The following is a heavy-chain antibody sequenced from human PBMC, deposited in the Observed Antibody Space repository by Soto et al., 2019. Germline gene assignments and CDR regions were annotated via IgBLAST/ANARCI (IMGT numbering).Heavy chain of an antibody. J-gene: IGHJ4*02. CDR1: GFTFSSFE. CDR3: ARPNRFSGPYYYFDY. D-gene: IGHD1-26*01. Sequence: EVQLVDSGGGLVQPGGSLRLSCAASGFTFSSFEMHWVRQAPGKGLEWVSYISTSGRTIYYAESVKGRFTISRDNAKNSLSLQMNSLGAEDTAVYYCARPNRFSGPYYYFDYWGQGTLVTVSS. V-gene: IGHV3-48*03. CDR2: ISTSGRTI.